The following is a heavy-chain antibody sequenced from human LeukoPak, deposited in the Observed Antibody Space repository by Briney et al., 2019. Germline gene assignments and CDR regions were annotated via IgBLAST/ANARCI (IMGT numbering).Heavy chain of an antibody. V-gene: IGHV4-39*01. CDR3: ARSQYQPLVPDAFDI. CDR2: IYYSGST. J-gene: IGHJ3*02. D-gene: IGHD2-2*01. Sequence: SETLSLTCTVSGGSISSSSYYWGWIRQPPGKGLEWIGSIYYSGSTYYNPSLKSRVTISVDKSKNQFSLKLSSVTAADTAVYYCARSQYQPLVPDAFDIWGQGTMVTVFS. CDR1: GGSISSSSYY.